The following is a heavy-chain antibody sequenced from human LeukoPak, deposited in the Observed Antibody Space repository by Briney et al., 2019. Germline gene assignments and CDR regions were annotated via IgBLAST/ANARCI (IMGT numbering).Heavy chain of an antibody. CDR1: GGSISSGDYY. CDR2: IYYSGST. Sequence: SETLSLTRTVSGGSISSGDYYWSWIRQPPGKGLEWIGYIYYSGSTYYNPSLKSRVTISVDTSKNQFSLKLSSVTAADTAVYYCARATTVPYYFGYWGQGTLVTVSS. J-gene: IGHJ4*02. D-gene: IGHD4-11*01. CDR3: ARATTVPYYFGY. V-gene: IGHV4-30-4*08.